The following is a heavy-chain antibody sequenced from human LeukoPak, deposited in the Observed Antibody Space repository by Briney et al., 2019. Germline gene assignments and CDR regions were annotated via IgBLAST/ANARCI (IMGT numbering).Heavy chain of an antibody. Sequence: PSQTLSLTCAVSGGSISSGGYSWSWIRQPPGKGLEWIGYIYHSGSTYYNPSLKSRVTISVDRSKNQFSLKLSSVTAADTAVYYCASSRWSSSWYGNWFDPWGQGTLVTVSS. D-gene: IGHD6-13*01. CDR3: ASSRWSSSWYGNWFDP. CDR1: GGSISSGGYS. CDR2: IYHSGST. V-gene: IGHV4-30-2*01. J-gene: IGHJ5*02.